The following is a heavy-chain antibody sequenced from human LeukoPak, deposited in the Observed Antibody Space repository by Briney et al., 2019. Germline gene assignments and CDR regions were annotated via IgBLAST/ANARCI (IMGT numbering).Heavy chain of an antibody. D-gene: IGHD6-19*01. CDR3: AREDESGWRRFDY. V-gene: IGHV1-2*02. CDR2: INANSGVT. CDR1: GDAFSGYF. Sequence: ASVKVSCKASGDAFSGYFIHWVRQAPGQGLEWMGSINANSGVTNYAQKFQGRVTMTRDTSISTAYMELNNLRSDDTAVYFCAREDESGWRRFDYWGQGTLVTVSS. J-gene: IGHJ4*02.